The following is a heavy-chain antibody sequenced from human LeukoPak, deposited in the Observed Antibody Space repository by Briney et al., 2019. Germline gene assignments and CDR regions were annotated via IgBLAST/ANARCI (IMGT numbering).Heavy chain of an antibody. J-gene: IGHJ5*02. Sequence: GGSLRLSCAASGFTVSSYYMNWVRQAPGKGLEWVSVIYSGSSTYYADSVKARFTISRDNSKSTLYLQMNSLRADDTAVYYCARGGSGSWYDPWFDPWGQGTLVTVSS. V-gene: IGHV3-53*01. CDR2: IYSGSST. CDR3: ARGGSGSWYDPWFDP. D-gene: IGHD6-13*01. CDR1: GFTVSSYY.